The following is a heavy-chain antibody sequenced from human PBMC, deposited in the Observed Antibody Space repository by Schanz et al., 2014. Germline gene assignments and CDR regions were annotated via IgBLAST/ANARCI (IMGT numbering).Heavy chain of an antibody. J-gene: IGHJ4*02. CDR1: GFSFGNYG. D-gene: IGHD1-20*01. Sequence: EVPLLESGGGLVQPGGSLRLSCEASGFSFGNYGMSWVRQAPGKGLEWVSGFDAHDGRAYYADSAKGRFTISRDNSKSTLYVEMNSLRVEDTAVYYCANNWNLDYWGQGTLXTVSS. CDR2: FDAHDGRA. CDR3: ANNWNLDY. V-gene: IGHV3-23*01.